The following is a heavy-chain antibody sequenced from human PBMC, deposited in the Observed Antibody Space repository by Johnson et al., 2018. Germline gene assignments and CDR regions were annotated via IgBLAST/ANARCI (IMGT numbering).Heavy chain of an antibody. Sequence: QVQLAQSGAEVKKPGSSVKVSCKASGGTFSSYAISWVRQAPGQGLEWMGGIIPLFGTANYAQKFQGRVTITADESTSTAYRGVGSLRSEDTAGYYCARGDAHHLNGVGDTYACDIWGQGTMVTVSS. CDR3: ARGDAHHLNGVGDTYACDI. D-gene: IGHD2-21*02. J-gene: IGHJ3*02. CDR2: IIPLFGTA. CDR1: GGTFSSYA. V-gene: IGHV1-69*12.